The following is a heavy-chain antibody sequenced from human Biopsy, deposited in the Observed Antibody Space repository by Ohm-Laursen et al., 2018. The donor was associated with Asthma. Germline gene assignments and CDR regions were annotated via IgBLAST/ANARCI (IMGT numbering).Heavy chain of an antibody. CDR2: TNERGVT. Sequence: SETLSLTCTVSGGSITSFFWTWIRQSPGKGLEWIGETNERGVTNNNPSLKSQVIISIDTYWNRVSLKLTSVTAADTAVYYCARGPELDVWGQGTTVTVSS. CDR3: ARGPELDV. CDR1: GGSITSFF. J-gene: IGHJ6*02. V-gene: IGHV4-34*01.